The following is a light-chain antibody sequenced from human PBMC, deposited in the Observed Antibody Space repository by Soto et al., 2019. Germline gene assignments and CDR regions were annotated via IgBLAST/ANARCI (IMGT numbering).Light chain of an antibody. V-gene: IGLV2-14*01. J-gene: IGLJ1*01. CDR1: SSDIGGYKY. CDR3: SSYTYSSTFV. CDR2: DDN. Sequence: QSVLTQPASVSGSPGQSISISCAGISSDIGGYKYVSWYQQHQGKVPKLLIYDDNNRPSGVYTRFSGSKSGNTASLTISGRRAEDEADYYCSSYTYSSTFVFGTGTKLTV.